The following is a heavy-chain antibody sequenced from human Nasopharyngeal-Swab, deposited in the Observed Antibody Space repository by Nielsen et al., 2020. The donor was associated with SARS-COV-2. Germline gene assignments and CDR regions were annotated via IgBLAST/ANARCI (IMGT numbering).Heavy chain of an antibody. CDR3: ARGIDFDY. Sequence: GESPKTPCTGSGYLLPAYWIAWVRQLPGKGLEWLGIIYPGDSDTTYSPSFQGRVTLSADKSINTAYLQWSSLQASDTGIYYCARGIDFDYWGQGTLVTVSS. J-gene: IGHJ4*02. CDR1: GYLLPAYW. CDR2: IYPGDSDT. V-gene: IGHV5-51*01.